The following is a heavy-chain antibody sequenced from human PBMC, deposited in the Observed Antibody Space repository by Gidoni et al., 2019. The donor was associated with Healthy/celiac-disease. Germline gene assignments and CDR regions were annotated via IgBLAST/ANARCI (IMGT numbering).Heavy chain of an antibody. V-gene: IGHV1-46*01. D-gene: IGHD6-13*01. Sequence: QVQLVQSGAEVKKPGASVKVSCKASGYTFTSYYMHWVRQAPGQGLEWMGIINPSGGSKSYAQKFQGRVTMTRDTSTSTVYMELSSLRSEDTAVYYCARDMGSSWTLEEPTFDYWGQGTLVTVSS. J-gene: IGHJ4*02. CDR1: GYTFTSYY. CDR3: ARDMGSSWTLEEPTFDY. CDR2: INPSGGSK.